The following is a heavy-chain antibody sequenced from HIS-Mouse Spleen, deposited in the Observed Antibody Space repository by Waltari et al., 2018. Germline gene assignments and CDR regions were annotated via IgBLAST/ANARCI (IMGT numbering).Heavy chain of an antibody. D-gene: IGHD6-13*01. V-gene: IGHV4-39*07. J-gene: IGHJ2*01. CDR3: AREIPYSSSWYDWYFDL. CDR1: GGSISIRSYY. CDR2: IYYSGST. Sequence: QLQLQESGPGLVKPSETLSPTCPGYGGSISIRSYYWGWIRQPPGKGLEWIGSIYYSGSTYYNPSLKSRVTISVDTSKNQFSLKLSSVTAADTAVYYCAREIPYSSSWYDWYFDLWGRGTLVTVSS.